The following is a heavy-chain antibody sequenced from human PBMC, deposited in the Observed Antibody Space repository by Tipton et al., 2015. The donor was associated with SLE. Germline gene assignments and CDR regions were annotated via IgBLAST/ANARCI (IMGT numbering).Heavy chain of an antibody. D-gene: IGHD2-8*01. Sequence: SLRLSCAASGFTFAGYAMHWVRQAPGKGLECVAVISYDGSDKYYADSVKGRFTISRDNSKNSIYLQMNSLTTEDTGLYYCAKEIMGTLWVSFDTWGQGTLVTVSS. CDR3: AKEIMGTLWVSFDT. V-gene: IGHV3-30*04. CDR1: GFTFAGYA. CDR2: ISYDGSDK. J-gene: IGHJ4*02.